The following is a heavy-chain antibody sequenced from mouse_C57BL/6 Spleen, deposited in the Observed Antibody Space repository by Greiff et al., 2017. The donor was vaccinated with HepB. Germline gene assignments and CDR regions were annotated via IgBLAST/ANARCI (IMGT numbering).Heavy chain of an antibody. D-gene: IGHD2-3*01. V-gene: IGHV5-17*01. CDR2: ISSGSSTI. J-gene: IGHJ3*01. CDR3: ARENGYYVAWFAY. CDR1: GFTFSDYG. Sequence: EVQLVESGGGLVKPGGSLKLSCAASGFTFSDYGMHWVRQAPEKGLEWVAYISSGSSTIYYADTVKGRFTISRDNAKNTLFLQMTSLRSEDTAMYYCARENGYYVAWFAYWGQGTLVTVSA.